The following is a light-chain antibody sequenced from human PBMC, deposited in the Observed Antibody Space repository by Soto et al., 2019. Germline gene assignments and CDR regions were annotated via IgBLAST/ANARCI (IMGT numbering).Light chain of an antibody. V-gene: IGKV1-16*01. J-gene: IGKJ1*01. CDR2: AAS. CDR1: QGISTY. CDR3: QHYNSYSEA. Sequence: DIQMTQSPSSLSASVGDRVTITCRASQGISTYSNWYQQKPGKAPKLLIYAASSLQSGVPSRFSGSGSGTEFTLTISSLQPDDFATYYCQHYNSYSEAFGQGTKVDI.